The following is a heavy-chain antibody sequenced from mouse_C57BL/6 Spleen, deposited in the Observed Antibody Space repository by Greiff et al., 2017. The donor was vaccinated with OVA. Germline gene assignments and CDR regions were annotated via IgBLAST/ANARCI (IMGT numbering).Heavy chain of an antibody. Sequence: QVQLQQSGAELVKPGASVKISCKASGYAFSSYWMNWVKQRPGKGLEWIGQIYPGDGDTNYNGKFKGKATLTADKSSSTAYMQLSSLTSEDSAVYCGAREGGTTVVEDYWGQGTTLTVSS. J-gene: IGHJ2*01. D-gene: IGHD1-1*01. CDR1: GYAFSSYW. V-gene: IGHV1-80*01. CDR3: AREGGTTVVEDY. CDR2: IYPGDGDT.